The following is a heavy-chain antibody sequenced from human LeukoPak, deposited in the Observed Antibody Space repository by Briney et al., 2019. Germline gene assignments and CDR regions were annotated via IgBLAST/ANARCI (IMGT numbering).Heavy chain of an antibody. V-gene: IGHV4-34*01. J-gene: IGHJ4*02. CDR3: AGRKSGDSSSWRYYFDY. Sequence: SETLSLTCAVYGGSFSGYYWSWIRQPPGKGLEWIGEINHSGSTNYNPSLKSRVTISVDTSKNQFSLKLSSVTAADTAVYYCAGRKSGDSSSWRYYFDYWGQGTLVTVSS. CDR2: INHSGST. D-gene: IGHD6-13*01. CDR1: GGSFSGYY.